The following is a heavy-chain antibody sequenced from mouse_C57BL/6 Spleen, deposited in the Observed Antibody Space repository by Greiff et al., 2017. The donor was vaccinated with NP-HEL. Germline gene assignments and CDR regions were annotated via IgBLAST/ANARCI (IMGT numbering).Heavy chain of an antibody. V-gene: IGHV1-82*01. Sequence: VQLQQSGPELVKPGASVKISCKASGYAFSSSWMNWVKQRPGKGLEWIGRIYPGDGDTNYNGKFKGQATLTADKSSSTAYMQLSSLTSEESAVYVCARKGTGYAMDYWGQGTSVTVAS. D-gene: IGHD4-1*01. J-gene: IGHJ4*01. CDR3: ARKGTGYAMDY. CDR1: GYAFSSSW. CDR2: IYPGDGDT.